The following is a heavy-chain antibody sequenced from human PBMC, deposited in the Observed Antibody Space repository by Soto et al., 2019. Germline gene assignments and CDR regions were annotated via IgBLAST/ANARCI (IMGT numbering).Heavy chain of an antibody. Sequence: QVQLVQSGAAVQKPGASVKVSCKASGYTFTSYYMHWVRQAPGQGLEWMGIINPSGTTTEYAQKFHGRVTMTRDTSTSTYYMEQRSLRSEDTAVYYWARPQIASPYYCGMEVWGQRTTVTVSS. CDR1: GYTFTSYY. J-gene: IGHJ6*02. V-gene: IGHV1-46*01. CDR3: ARPQIASPYYCGMEV. D-gene: IGHD2-2*01. CDR2: INPSGTTT.